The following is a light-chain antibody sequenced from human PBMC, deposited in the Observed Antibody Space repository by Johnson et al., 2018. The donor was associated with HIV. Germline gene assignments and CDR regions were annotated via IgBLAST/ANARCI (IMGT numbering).Light chain of an antibody. CDR3: GTWDSNLSALYV. Sequence: SSNIGTNYVSWYQQLPVTAPKLLIYDNNKRPSGIPDRFSGSKSGTSATLGITGLQTGDEADYYCGTWDSNLSALYVFETGTKVTVL. CDR2: DNN. J-gene: IGLJ1*01. V-gene: IGLV1-51*01. CDR1: SSNIGTNY.